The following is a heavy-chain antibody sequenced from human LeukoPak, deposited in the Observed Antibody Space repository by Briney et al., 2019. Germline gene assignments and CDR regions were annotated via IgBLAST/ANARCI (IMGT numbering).Heavy chain of an antibody. D-gene: IGHD6-13*01. Sequence: GSLRLSCAASGFTFSDYYMSWIRQAPGKGLEWIGSMYHSGNTNYNPSLKSRVTMSVDTSKNQFSLKLSSVTAADTAVYYCAREDRVVGYSPDYWGQGTLVTVSS. CDR3: AREDRVVGYSPDY. CDR1: GFTFSDYY. CDR2: MYHSGNT. J-gene: IGHJ4*02. V-gene: IGHV4-38-2*02.